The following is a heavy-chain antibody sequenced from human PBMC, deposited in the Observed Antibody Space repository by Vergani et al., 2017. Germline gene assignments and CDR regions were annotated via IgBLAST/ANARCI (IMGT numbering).Heavy chain of an antibody. CDR3: ARATPWGSYSGFDY. Sequence: QVQLVQSGAEVKKPGASVKVSCKASGYTFTSYGISWVRQAPGQGLEWMGWISAYNGNTNYAQKLQGRVTKTTDTTTRTAYMGLRGLRSVDTAVYYCARATPWGSYSGFDYWGQGTLVTVSS. V-gene: IGHV1-18*01. CDR1: GYTFTSYG. D-gene: IGHD1-26*01. J-gene: IGHJ4*02. CDR2: ISAYNGNT.